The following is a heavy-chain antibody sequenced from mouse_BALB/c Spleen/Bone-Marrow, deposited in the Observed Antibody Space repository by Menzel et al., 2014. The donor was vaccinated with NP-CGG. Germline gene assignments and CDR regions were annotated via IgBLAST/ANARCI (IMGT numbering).Heavy chain of an antibody. CDR1: GFTFSTYA. D-gene: IGHD1-1*01. Sequence: EVQVEESGGVLVKPGGSLKLSCAASGFTFSTYAMSWVRQSPGKRLEWVVEISSGGSYTYYPDTVTGRFTISRDNTKNTLYLEMGSQRSEDTGMYYCARDEYGSNDWGQGTLVTVSA. CDR2: ISSGGSYT. J-gene: IGHJ3*01. V-gene: IGHV5-9-4*01. CDR3: ARDEYGSND.